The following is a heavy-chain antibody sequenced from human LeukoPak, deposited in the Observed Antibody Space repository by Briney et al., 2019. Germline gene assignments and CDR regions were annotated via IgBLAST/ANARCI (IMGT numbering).Heavy chain of an antibody. CDR1: GFTFDDYA. CDR2: ISWNSGSI. J-gene: IGHJ6*04. CDR3: AGLYGMDV. V-gene: IGHV3-9*01. Sequence: GRSLRLSCAASGFTFDDYAMHWVRQAPGKGLEWVSGISWNSGSIGYADSVKGRFTISRDNAKNSLYLQMNSLRAEDTAVYYCAGLYGMDVWGKGTTVTVSS.